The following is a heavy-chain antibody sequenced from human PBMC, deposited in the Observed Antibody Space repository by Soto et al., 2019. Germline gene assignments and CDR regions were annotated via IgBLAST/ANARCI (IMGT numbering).Heavy chain of an antibody. CDR3: ARHEAYCGGDCYSLDY. CDR2: IYYSGST. J-gene: IGHJ4*02. CDR1: GGSISSYH. Sequence: QVQLQESGPGLVKPSETLSLTCTVSGGSISSYHWSWIRQPPGKGLEWIGYIYYSGSTNYNPSLKSRVTISVDTSKNQFSLKLSSVTAADTAVYYCARHEAYCGGDCYSLDYWGQGTLVTVSS. D-gene: IGHD2-21*02. V-gene: IGHV4-59*08.